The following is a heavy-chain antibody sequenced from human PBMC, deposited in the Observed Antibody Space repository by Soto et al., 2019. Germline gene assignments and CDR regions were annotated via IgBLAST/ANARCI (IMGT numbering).Heavy chain of an antibody. V-gene: IGHV1-18*01. J-gene: IGHJ6*02. D-gene: IGHD2-2*01. CDR2: ISAYNGNT. Sequence: QVQLVQSGAEVKKPGASVKVSCKASGYTFTSYGISWVRQAPGQGLEWMGWISAYNGNTNYAQKLQGRVTMTTDTSTSKAYMELRSLRSDDTAVYYCARDNPAARWYYYGMDVWGQGTTVTVSS. CDR3: ARDNPAARWYYYGMDV. CDR1: GYTFTSYG.